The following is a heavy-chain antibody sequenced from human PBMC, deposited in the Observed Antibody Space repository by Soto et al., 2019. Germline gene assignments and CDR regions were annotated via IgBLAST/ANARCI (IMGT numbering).Heavy chain of an antibody. Sequence: ASVKVSCKASGYTFTGYYIHWVRQAPGQGLEWKGWINPNSGGTNYAQKFQGWVTMTRDTSISTAYMDLSRLRSDDTAVYYCARDSPKSSSSSHYYYGMDVWGQGTTVTVSS. D-gene: IGHD6-6*01. V-gene: IGHV1-2*04. CDR1: GYTFTGYY. CDR3: ARDSPKSSSSSHYYYGMDV. CDR2: INPNSGGT. J-gene: IGHJ6*02.